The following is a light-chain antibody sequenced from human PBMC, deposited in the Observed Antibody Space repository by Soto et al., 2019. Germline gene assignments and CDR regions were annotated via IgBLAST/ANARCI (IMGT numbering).Light chain of an antibody. V-gene: IGLV1-44*01. CDR2: SNN. Sequence: QSVLTQPPSASGTPGQRVTISCSGSSSNIGSNSVNWYQQLPGPAPKLLIYSNNHRPSSVPDRFSGSKSGTSASLAISGRQSDDEADDYCAAWDDSLNGPVFGGGTKVTVL. CDR3: AAWDDSLNGPV. J-gene: IGLJ3*02. CDR1: SSNIGSNS.